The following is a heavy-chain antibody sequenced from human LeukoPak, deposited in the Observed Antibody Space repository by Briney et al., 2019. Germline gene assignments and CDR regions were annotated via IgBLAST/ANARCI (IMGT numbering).Heavy chain of an antibody. CDR1: GGSISSYY. Sequence: SETLSLTCTVSGGSISSYYWSWIRQPPGKGLEWIGYIYYSGSTNYNPSLKSRVTISVDTSKNQFSLKLSSVTTADTAVYYCARSYGRGAFDIWGQGTMVTVSS. J-gene: IGHJ3*02. CDR3: ARSYGRGAFDI. V-gene: IGHV4-59*08. CDR2: IYYSGST. D-gene: IGHD5-18*01.